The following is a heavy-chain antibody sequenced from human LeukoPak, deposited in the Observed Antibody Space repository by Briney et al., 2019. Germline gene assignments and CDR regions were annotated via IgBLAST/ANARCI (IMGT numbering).Heavy chain of an antibody. V-gene: IGHV1-46*01. Sequence: ASVKVSCKASGYTFTSYYMHWVRQAPGQGLEWMGIINPSGGSTSYAQKFQGRVTMTRDTSTSTVYMELSSLRSEDTAVYYCVRDWGNRNWFDSWGQGTLVTVSP. D-gene: IGHD3-16*01. CDR2: INPSGGST. CDR3: VRDWGNRNWFDS. J-gene: IGHJ5*01. CDR1: GYTFTSYY.